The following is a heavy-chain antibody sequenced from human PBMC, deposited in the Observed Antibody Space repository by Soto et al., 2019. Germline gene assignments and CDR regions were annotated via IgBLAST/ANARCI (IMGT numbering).Heavy chain of an antibody. CDR3: ATSGYSYPGSGDYFDY. J-gene: IGHJ4*02. Sequence: PGGSLRLSCAASGFTFSSYGMHWVRQAPGKGLEWVAVIWYDGSNKYYADSVKGRFTISRDNSKNTLYLQMNSLRAEDTAVYYCATSGYSYPGSGDYFDYWGQGTLVTVSS. V-gene: IGHV3-33*01. CDR2: IWYDGSNK. CDR1: GFTFSSYG. D-gene: IGHD5-18*01.